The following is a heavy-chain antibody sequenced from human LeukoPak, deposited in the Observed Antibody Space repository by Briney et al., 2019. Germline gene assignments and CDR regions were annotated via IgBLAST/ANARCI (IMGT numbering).Heavy chain of an antibody. Sequence: ASVKVSCKASGGTFSSYANSWVRQAPGQGLEWMGGIIPIFGTANYAQKFQGRVTITADESTSTAYMELSSLRSEDTAVYYCARHTPYYDILTGYSASDYYYYGMDVWGQGTTVTVSS. CDR1: GGTFSSYA. V-gene: IGHV1-69*01. CDR2: IIPIFGTA. J-gene: IGHJ6*02. D-gene: IGHD3-9*01. CDR3: ARHTPYYDILTGYSASDYYYYGMDV.